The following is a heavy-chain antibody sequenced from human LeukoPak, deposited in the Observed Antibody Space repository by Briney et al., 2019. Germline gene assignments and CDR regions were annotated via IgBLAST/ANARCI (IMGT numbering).Heavy chain of an antibody. CDR1: GGSISSYY. CDR2: IYYSGST. V-gene: IGHV4-59*01. J-gene: IGHJ4*02. CDR3: TRGPSDGYGGNSDY. D-gene: IGHD4-23*01. Sequence: SETLSLTCTVSGGSISSYYWSWLRQPPGKGLEWLGYIYYSGSTNYNPSLKSQVTIAVDTSKNRFSLKLSSVTAADTAVYYCTRGPSDGYGGNSDYWGQGTLVTVSS.